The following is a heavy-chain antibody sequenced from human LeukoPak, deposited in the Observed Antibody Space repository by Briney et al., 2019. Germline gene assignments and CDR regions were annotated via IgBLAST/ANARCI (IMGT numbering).Heavy chain of an antibody. Sequence: GGSLRLSCAASGFTFSDYSVHWVRQAPGKGPEWVSSISSGSTYKYSADSVKGRFTISRDNAKNSLFLQMNSLRAEDSAVYYCTRGPTLIGVAGTWPLDYWGQGTLVTVSS. CDR1: GFTFSDYS. CDR3: TRGPTLIGVAGTWPLDY. J-gene: IGHJ4*02. CDR2: ISSGSTYK. V-gene: IGHV3-21*01. D-gene: IGHD6-19*01.